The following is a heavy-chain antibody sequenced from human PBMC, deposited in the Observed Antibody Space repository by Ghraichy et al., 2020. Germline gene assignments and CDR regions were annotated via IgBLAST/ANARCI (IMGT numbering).Heavy chain of an antibody. D-gene: IGHD5-24*01. J-gene: IGHJ4*02. Sequence: LSLTCAASGFTFSTYTMNWVRQAPGKGLEWVSSISSSSSSIYYADSVKGRFTISRDNAKNSLYLQMNSLRAEDTAAYFCARTGGTMATTKFDYWGQGTLVTVSS. CDR1: GFTFSTYT. CDR2: ISSSSSSI. V-gene: IGHV3-21*01. CDR3: ARTGGTMATTKFDY.